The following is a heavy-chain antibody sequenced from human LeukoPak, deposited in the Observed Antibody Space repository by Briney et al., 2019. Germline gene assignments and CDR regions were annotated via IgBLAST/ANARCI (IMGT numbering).Heavy chain of an antibody. CDR3: ARRLLSGPFDY. Sequence: PSETLSLTCTVSGGSINSDYWSWIRQPPGKGLEWIGFIYSSGSPTYNPSLESRVTISVDTSKNQFSLKLTSVTATDSAVYYCARRLLSGPFDYWGQGTLVTVFS. CDR2: IYSSGSP. V-gene: IGHV4-4*09. J-gene: IGHJ4*02. D-gene: IGHD3-3*01. CDR1: GGSINSDY.